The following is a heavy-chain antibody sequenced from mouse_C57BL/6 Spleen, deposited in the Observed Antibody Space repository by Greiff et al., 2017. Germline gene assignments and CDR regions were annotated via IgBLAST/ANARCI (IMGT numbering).Heavy chain of an antibody. D-gene: IGHD2-3*01. CDR2: ISSGSSTI. CDR3: AFYDGYHYYAMDY. J-gene: IGHJ4*01. V-gene: IGHV5-17*01. CDR1: GFTFSDYG. Sequence: EVKLVESGGGLVKPGGSLTLSCAASGFTFSDYGMHWVRQAPEKGLEWVAYISSGSSTIYYAPTVKGRFTISRDNAKNTLYLQMTSRSSEDAAMYYCAFYDGYHYYAMDYWGQGTSGTVSS.